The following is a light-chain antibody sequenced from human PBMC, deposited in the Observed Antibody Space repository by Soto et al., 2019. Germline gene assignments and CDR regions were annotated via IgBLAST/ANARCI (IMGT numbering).Light chain of an antibody. V-gene: IGLV1-47*01. J-gene: IGLJ2*01. CDR1: SSNIGSNY. CDR2: RNN. CDR3: AAWDDSLKVV. Sequence: QSVLTLPPSASGTPGQRVTIACSGSSSNIGSNYVYWYQQLPGTAPKLLIYRNNQRPSGVPDRFSGSKSGTSASLAISGLRSEDEADYYCAAWDDSLKVVFGGGTKLTVL.